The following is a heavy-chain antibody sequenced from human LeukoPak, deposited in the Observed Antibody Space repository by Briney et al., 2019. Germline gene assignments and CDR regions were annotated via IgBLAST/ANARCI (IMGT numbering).Heavy chain of an antibody. CDR1: GFTFSSYG. CDR3: AKDYPPYSSSWANWFDP. J-gene: IGHJ5*02. D-gene: IGHD6-13*01. CDR2: IWYDGSNK. Sequence: QPGRSLRLSCAASGFTFSSYGMHWVRQAPGKGLEWVAVIWYDGSNKYYADSVKGRFTISRDNSKNTPYLQMNSLRAEDTAVYYCAKDYPPYSSSWANWFDPWGQGTLVTVSS. V-gene: IGHV3-33*06.